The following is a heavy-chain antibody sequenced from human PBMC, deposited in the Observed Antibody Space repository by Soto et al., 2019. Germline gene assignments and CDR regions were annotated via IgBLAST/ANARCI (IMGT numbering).Heavy chain of an antibody. V-gene: IGHV3-23*01. J-gene: IGHJ3*02. Sequence: EVQMLQSGGGLVPPGGSLRLSCAASRSTLSTYGMTWVRQGPGKGLEWVSSITGRSSATYYAEFVRGRFTISRDNSKNTLYLQLDSLTAEDTAVYYCTTDPNGDYLGAFDNWGQGTMVTVSS. CDR2: ITGRSSAT. CDR3: TTDPNGDYLGAFDN. D-gene: IGHD2-8*01. CDR1: RSTLSTYG.